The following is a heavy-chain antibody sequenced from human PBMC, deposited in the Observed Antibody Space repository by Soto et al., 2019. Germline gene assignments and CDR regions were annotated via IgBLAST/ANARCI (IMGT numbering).Heavy chain of an antibody. V-gene: IGHV3-30*14. D-gene: IGHD6-13*01. CDR3: VGQQLVPYYFDY. Sequence: GGSLRLSCAASGFTFSSYAMHWVRQAPGKGLEWVALISYDGSDKDYADSVKGRFTISRDNSKNTLYLQMNSLRAEDTAVYYCVGQQLVPYYFDYWGQGTLVTV. CDR1: GFTFSSYA. CDR2: ISYDGSDK. J-gene: IGHJ4*02.